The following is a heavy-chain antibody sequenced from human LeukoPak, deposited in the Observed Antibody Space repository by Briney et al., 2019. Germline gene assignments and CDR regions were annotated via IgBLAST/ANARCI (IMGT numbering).Heavy chain of an antibody. CDR2: ISGSGGST. V-gene: IGHV3-23*01. CDR3: AKAPVTTCSGAYCYPFDY. D-gene: IGHD2-15*01. J-gene: IGHJ4*02. Sequence: GRSLRLSCAASGFPFDYYTMHWVRQFPGKGLEWVSAISGSGGSTYYADSVKGRFTISRDSYKNTLYLQMNSLRAEDAAVYYCAKAPVTTCSGAYCYPFDYWGQGTLVTVSS. CDR1: GFPFDYYT.